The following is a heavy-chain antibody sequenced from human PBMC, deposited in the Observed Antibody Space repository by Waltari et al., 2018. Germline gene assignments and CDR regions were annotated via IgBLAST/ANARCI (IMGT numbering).Heavy chain of an antibody. J-gene: IGHJ5*02. CDR1: GYTFTSYD. CDR2: MNPNSGNT. Sequence: QVQLVQSGAEVKKPGASVKVSCKASGYTFTSYDINWVRQATGQGLEWMGWMNPNSGNTGYAQKFQGRVTITRNTSISTAYMELRSLRSEDTAVYYCARGSCSGGSCYPDPCGQGTLVTVSS. V-gene: IGHV1-8*03. D-gene: IGHD2-15*01. CDR3: ARGSCSGGSCYPDP.